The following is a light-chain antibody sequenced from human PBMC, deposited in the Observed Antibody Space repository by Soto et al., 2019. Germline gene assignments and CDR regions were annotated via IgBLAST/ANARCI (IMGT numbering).Light chain of an antibody. J-gene: IGKJ4*01. V-gene: IGKV1-8*01. CDR1: QGISSY. CDR2: AAS. CDR3: QQYYSYPLT. Sequence: IRMTQSPSPLSASTGDRVTITCRASQGISSYLAWYQQKPGKAPKLLIYAASTLQSGVPSRFSGSGSGTDFTLTISCLQSEDFATYYCQQYYSYPLTFGGGTKV.